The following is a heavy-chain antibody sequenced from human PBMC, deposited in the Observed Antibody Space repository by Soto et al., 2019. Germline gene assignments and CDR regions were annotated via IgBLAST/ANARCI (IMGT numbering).Heavy chain of an antibody. CDR3: AHVLVVVANYGMDV. CDR2: IYWDDDK. D-gene: IGHD2-15*01. V-gene: IGHV2-5*02. CDR1: GFSLSTSGVG. Sequence: QITFKESGPTLVKPTQTLTLTCTFSGFSLSTSGVGVGWIRQPPGKALEWLALIYWDDDKRYSPSLTSRLTITKDTSKNQVVLTMTNMDPVDTATYYCAHVLVVVANYGMDVWGQGTTVTVSS. J-gene: IGHJ6*02.